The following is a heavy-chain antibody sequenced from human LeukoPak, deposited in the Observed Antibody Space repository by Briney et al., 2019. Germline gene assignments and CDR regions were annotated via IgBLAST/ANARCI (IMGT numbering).Heavy chain of an antibody. J-gene: IGHJ5*02. Sequence: KPSETLSLTCTVSVGSISSYYWSWIRQPPGKGLEWIGYIYYSGSTNYNPSLKSRVTISVDTSKNQFSLKLSSVTAADTAVYYCARVAYYDFWSGYATGNNWFDPWGQGTLVTVSS. V-gene: IGHV4-59*01. CDR2: IYYSGST. D-gene: IGHD3-3*01. CDR3: ARVAYYDFWSGYATGNNWFDP. CDR1: VGSISSYY.